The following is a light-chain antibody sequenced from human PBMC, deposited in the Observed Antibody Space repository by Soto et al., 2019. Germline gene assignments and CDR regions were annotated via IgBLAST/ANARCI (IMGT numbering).Light chain of an antibody. J-gene: IGKJ4*01. Sequence: EIVLTQSPGTLSLSPGERATLSCRASQSVSSDLAWYQHKPGQAPRLLIYGASRRATGIPDRFSGGGSGPDFTLTVSRLEPEDFAVYYCQQYGNSPLTFGGGTKVQIK. V-gene: IGKV3-20*01. CDR2: GAS. CDR1: QSVSSD. CDR3: QQYGNSPLT.